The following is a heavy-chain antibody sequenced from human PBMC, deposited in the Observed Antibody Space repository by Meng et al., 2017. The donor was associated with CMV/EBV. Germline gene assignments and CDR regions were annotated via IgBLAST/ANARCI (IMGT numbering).Heavy chain of an antibody. J-gene: IGHJ5*02. CDR2: IIPIFGTA. Sequence: SVKVSCKASGGTLSSYAISWVRQAPGQGLEWMGGIIPIFGTANYAQKFQGRVTITTDESTSTAYMELSSLRSEDTAVYYCARVGISSSWYEPGTGWFDPWGQGTLVTVSS. V-gene: IGHV1-69*05. D-gene: IGHD6-13*01. CDR1: GGTLSSYA. CDR3: ARVGISSSWYEPGTGWFDP.